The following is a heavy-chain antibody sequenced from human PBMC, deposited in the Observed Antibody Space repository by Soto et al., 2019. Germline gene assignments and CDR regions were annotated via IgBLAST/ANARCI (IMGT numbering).Heavy chain of an antibody. J-gene: IGHJ6*02. CDR1: GFTFDDYT. CDR3: AKGTWGTYSSSRNHYYYGMDG. CDR2: ISWDGGST. Sequence: QTVGSVRLSCSASGFTFDDYTMHWFRQAPGKGLEWVSLISWDGGSTYYADSVKGRFTISRDNSKNSLYLQMNSLRTEDTALYYWAKGTWGTYSSSRNHYYYGMDGWGQGTTVTV. D-gene: IGHD6-6*01. V-gene: IGHV3-43*01.